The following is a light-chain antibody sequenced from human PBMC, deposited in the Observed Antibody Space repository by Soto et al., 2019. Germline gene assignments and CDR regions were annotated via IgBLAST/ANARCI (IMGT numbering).Light chain of an antibody. CDR2: GAS. Sequence: EIVMTQSTATLSVSPGERATLSCRASQSIGSDLGWYQHKPGQAPRLLIYGASTRATGIPARFSGSGSGTEFTLIISSLHSEDFAVYYCQQYNNWPTWTFGQGTKVEIK. CDR1: QSIGSD. V-gene: IGKV3-15*01. CDR3: QQYNNWPTWT. J-gene: IGKJ1*01.